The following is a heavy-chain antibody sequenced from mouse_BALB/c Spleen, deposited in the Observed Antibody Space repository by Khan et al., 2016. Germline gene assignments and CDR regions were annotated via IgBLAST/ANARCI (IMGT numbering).Heavy chain of an antibody. CDR1: GYSITSDYA. D-gene: IGHD3-3*01. CDR3: ASRAYMTFYAMDY. Sequence: EVQLQESGPGLVKPSQSLSLTCTVTGYSITSDYAWNWIRQFPGNKLEWMGYISYSGSTSYTPSLKSRISITRDTSKNQFFMQLNSVTTEDTATYYCASRAYMTFYAMDYWGQGTSVTVSS. V-gene: IGHV3-2*02. CDR2: ISYSGST. J-gene: IGHJ4*01.